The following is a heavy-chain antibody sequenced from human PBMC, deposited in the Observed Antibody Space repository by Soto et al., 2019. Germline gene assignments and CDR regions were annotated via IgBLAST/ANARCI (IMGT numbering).Heavy chain of an antibody. V-gene: IGHV1-69*02. CDR2: IIPILGIA. CDR3: ARAKRYSSGWYEGMDV. Sequence: QVQLVQSGAEVKKPGSSVKVSCKASGGTFSSYPISWVRQAPGQGLEWMGRIIPILGIANYAQKFQGRVTITADKSTSTAYMELSSLRSEDTAVYYCARAKRYSSGWYEGMDVWGQGTTVTVSS. CDR1: GGTFSSYP. D-gene: IGHD6-19*01. J-gene: IGHJ6*02.